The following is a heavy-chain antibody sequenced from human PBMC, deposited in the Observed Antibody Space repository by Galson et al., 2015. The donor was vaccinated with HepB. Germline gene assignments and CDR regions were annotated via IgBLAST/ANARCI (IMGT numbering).Heavy chain of an antibody. Sequence: SVKVSCKASGYTFTDYVVNWVRQAPGQGLEWMGWMNTNTGKPTYAPGFAGRFVFSLDTSVTTAYLQISSLETDDTAVYYCARSTLRFLDWLPYYDYYYMDVWGEGTTVTVSS. D-gene: IGHD3-3*01. V-gene: IGHV7-4-1*02. CDR2: MNTNTGKP. CDR3: ARSTLRFLDWLPYYDYYYMDV. CDR1: GYTFTDYV. J-gene: IGHJ6*03.